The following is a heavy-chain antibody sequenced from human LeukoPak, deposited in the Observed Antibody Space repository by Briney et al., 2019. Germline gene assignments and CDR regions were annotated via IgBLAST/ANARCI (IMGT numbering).Heavy chain of an antibody. J-gene: IGHJ4*02. V-gene: IGHV1-18*01. CDR2: ISAYNGDT. D-gene: IGHD3-3*01. CDR1: GYTFRNYR. CDR3: ARDPSNTSGYQIYFDY. Sequence: ASVKVSCKASGYTFRNYRMSWVRQAPGQGLEWMGWISAYNGDTHYAQKFQGRVTMTTDTSTTTAYMELRSLRSDDTAVYYCARDPSNTSGYQIYFDYWGQGTLVTVSS.